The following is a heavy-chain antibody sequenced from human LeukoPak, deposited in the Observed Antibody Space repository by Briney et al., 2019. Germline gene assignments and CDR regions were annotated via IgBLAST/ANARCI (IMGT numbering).Heavy chain of an antibody. J-gene: IGHJ4*02. CDR2: ISWNSGSI. D-gene: IGHD6-19*01. CDR1: GFTLSIYD. Sequence: GGSLRLSCAASGFTLSIYDMHWVRQAPGKGLEWVSGISWNSGSIGYADSVKGRFTISRDNAKNSLYLQMNSLRAEDTALYYCAKEVLEYSSGWYYFDYWGQGTLVTVSS. V-gene: IGHV3-9*01. CDR3: AKEVLEYSSGWYYFDY.